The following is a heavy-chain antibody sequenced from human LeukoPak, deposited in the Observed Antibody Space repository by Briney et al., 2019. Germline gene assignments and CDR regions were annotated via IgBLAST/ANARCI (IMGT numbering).Heavy chain of an antibody. D-gene: IGHD3-3*01. V-gene: IGHV3-48*01. J-gene: IGHJ4*02. Sequence: PGGSLRLSCAASGFTFSSYSMNWVRRAPGKGLEWVSYISSSSSTIYYADSVKGRFTISRDNAKNSLYLQMNSLRAEDTAVYYCARVGYYDFWSGPYYFDYWGQGTLVTVSS. CDR3: ARVGYYDFWSGPYYFDY. CDR2: ISSSSSTI. CDR1: GFTFSSYS.